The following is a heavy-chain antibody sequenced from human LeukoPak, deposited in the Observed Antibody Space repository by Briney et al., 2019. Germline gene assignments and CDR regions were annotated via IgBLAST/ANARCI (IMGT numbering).Heavy chain of an antibody. V-gene: IGHV4-34*01. J-gene: IGHJ4*02. D-gene: IGHD4-17*01. Sequence: PSETLSLTCAVYGGSFSGYYWSWIRQPPGKGLEWIGEINHSGSTNYNPSLKSRVTISVDTSKNQFSLKLSSVTAADTAVYYCARSPHGDQADYWGQGTLVTVSS. CDR1: GGSFSGYY. CDR3: ARSPHGDQADY. CDR2: INHSGST.